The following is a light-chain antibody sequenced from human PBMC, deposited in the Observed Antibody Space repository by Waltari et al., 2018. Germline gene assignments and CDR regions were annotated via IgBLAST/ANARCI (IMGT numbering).Light chain of an antibody. J-gene: IGKJ5*01. CDR1: QSLVHSDGNTY. Sequence: DAAMTQSPLSLPVTLGQPASISCRSSQSLVHSDGNTYLNWFHQRPGQSPRRLIYKVSRRESGVPDRFSGSGSGTDFTLKISRVEAEDVGIYYCMQGTHWPLTFGQGTRLEI. V-gene: IGKV2-30*02. CDR2: KVS. CDR3: MQGTHWPLT.